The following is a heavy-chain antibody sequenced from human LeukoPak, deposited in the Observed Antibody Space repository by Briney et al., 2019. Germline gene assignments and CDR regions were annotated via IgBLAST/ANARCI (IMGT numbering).Heavy chain of an antibody. Sequence: ASVKVSCKPSGGTFSSYGITWVRQAPGQGLEWVGKIIPILGITTYAQKFQGRVTITADKSTSTAYMEVSSLRSEDTAVYYCARGPSSNGFFYYFDYWGQGTLITVSS. CDR2: IIPILGIT. V-gene: IGHV1-69*04. J-gene: IGHJ4*02. D-gene: IGHD6-19*01. CDR3: ARGPSSNGFFYYFDY. CDR1: GGTFSSYG.